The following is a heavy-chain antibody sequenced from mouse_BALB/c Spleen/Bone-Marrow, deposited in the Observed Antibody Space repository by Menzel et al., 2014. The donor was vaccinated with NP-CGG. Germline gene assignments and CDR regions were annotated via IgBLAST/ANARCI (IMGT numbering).Heavy chain of an antibody. V-gene: IGHV14-3*02. CDR1: GFNIKDTY. CDR2: IDPANGNT. CDR3: ARYDYGWYFYV. J-gene: IGHJ1*01. D-gene: IGHD1-1*01. Sequence: EVQRVESGAELVKPGASVKLSCTASGFNIKDTYMHWVKQRPEQGLEWIGRIDPANGNTKYDPTFQGKATITADTSSNTAYLQLSSLTSEDTAVYYCARYDYGWYFYVWGAGTTVTVSS.